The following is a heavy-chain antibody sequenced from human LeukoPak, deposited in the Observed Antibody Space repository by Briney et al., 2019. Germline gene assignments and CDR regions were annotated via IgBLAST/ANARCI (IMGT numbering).Heavy chain of an antibody. Sequence: SSETLSLTCTVSGGSISSSSYYWGWIRQPPGKGLEWIGYIYYSGSTNYNPSLKSRVTISVDTSKNQFSLKLISVTAADTGVYYCARGSPKHDSWGQGTLVIVSP. CDR3: ARGSPKHDS. J-gene: IGHJ5*01. V-gene: IGHV4-61*05. CDR1: GGSISSSSYY. CDR2: IYYSGST.